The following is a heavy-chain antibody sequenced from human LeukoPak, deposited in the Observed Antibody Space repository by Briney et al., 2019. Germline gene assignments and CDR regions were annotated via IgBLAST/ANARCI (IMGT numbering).Heavy chain of an antibody. CDR2: ISGSGGFT. D-gene: IGHD3-22*01. V-gene: IGHV3-23*01. Sequence: QPGGSLRLSCAASGFTLSSYAMSWVRQAPGKGLEWVSAISGSGGFTYYADSVKGRFTTSRDNSKNTLYLQMNSLRAEDTAVYYCAKEKIGSGYFVGYFDYWGQGTLVTVSS. J-gene: IGHJ4*02. CDR3: AKEKIGSGYFVGYFDY. CDR1: GFTLSSYA.